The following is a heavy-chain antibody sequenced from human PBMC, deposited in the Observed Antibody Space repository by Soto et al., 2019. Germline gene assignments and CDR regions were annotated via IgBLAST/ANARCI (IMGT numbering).Heavy chain of an antibody. CDR1: GFTFSSYA. CDR2: ISGSGGST. Sequence: GGSLRLSCAASGFTFSSYAMSWVRQAPGKGLEWVSAISGSGGSTYYADSVKGRFTISRDNSKNTLYLQMNSLRAEDTAVYYCAKGAGTPTYSNYVLYYYYDMAVWGQGTTVTVSS. CDR3: AKGAGTPTYSNYVLYYYYDMAV. D-gene: IGHD4-4*01. J-gene: IGHJ6*02. V-gene: IGHV3-23*01.